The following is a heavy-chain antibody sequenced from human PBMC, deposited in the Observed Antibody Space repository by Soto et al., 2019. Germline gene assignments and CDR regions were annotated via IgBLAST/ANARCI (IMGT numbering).Heavy chain of an antibody. Sequence: GSLRLSCGASAFSFSHYAMHWVRQAPGKGLECVAVISYDGNIKRYADSVKGRFTISRDNSENTLYLQMNSLSPEDTAVYYCARARYCSGGRCYSPYYYYYGMDVWGQGTTVTVSS. CDR1: AFSFSHYA. CDR3: ARARYCSGGRCYSPYYYYYGMDV. V-gene: IGHV3-30-3*01. D-gene: IGHD2-15*01. CDR2: ISYDGNIK. J-gene: IGHJ6*02.